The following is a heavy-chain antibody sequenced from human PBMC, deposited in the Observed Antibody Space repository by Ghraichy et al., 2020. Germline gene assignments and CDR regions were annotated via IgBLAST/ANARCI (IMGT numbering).Heavy chain of an antibody. Sequence: GESLNISCAASGFTFSSYAMSWVRQAPGKGLEWVSAISGSGGSTYYADSVKGRFTISRDNSKNTLYLQMNSLRAEDTAVYYCAKDSSPSYYYDSSGYYGYWGPGTLVTVSS. J-gene: IGHJ4*02. D-gene: IGHD3-22*01. CDR2: ISGSGGST. CDR3: AKDSSPSYYYDSSGYYGY. V-gene: IGHV3-23*01. CDR1: GFTFSSYA.